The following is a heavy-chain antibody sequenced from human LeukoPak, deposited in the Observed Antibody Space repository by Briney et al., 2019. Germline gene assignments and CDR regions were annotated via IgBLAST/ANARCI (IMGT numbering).Heavy chain of an antibody. D-gene: IGHD5-12*01. CDR2: MKYDGSEI. CDR1: GFAFSSYW. V-gene: IGHV3-7*05. Sequence: PGGSLRLSCAASGFAFSSYWMSWVRQAPGKGLEWVANMKYDGSEIYYVDSVKGRFTISRDNAKNSLYLQMNSLRAEDTAVYYCARGGTITAYNFDYWGQGTLVTVSS. J-gene: IGHJ4*02. CDR3: ARGGTITAYNFDY.